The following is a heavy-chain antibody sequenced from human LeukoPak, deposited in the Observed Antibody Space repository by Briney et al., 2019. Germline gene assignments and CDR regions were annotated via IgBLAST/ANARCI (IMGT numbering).Heavy chain of an antibody. CDR3: ARSRGHYFDY. Sequence: ASVKVSCKTSGYTLTTYHVHWVRQAPGQGLGWMGMINPSAGSTTYAQNFQGRVTMSRDTSTSTVYMELSSLRSDDTAVYYCARSRGHYFDYWGQGTLVTVSS. CDR1: GYTLTTYH. V-gene: IGHV1-46*01. CDR2: INPSAGST. J-gene: IGHJ4*02. D-gene: IGHD6-13*01.